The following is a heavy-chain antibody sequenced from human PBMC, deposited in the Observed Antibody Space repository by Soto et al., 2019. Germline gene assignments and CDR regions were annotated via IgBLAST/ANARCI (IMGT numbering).Heavy chain of an antibody. V-gene: IGHV1-18*03. Sequence: QVHLVQSGAEVKKPGASVKVSCKGSGYAFTTYGITWVRQTPGQGLEWMGSISAHNGNTNAAQKPQGRVTVTRDTSKSTAYMQLRSLRSVDMAVDYCARGRAGDYWGQGAVVTVCS. CDR3: ARGRAGDY. J-gene: IGHJ4*02. CDR2: ISAHNGNT. CDR1: GYAFTTYG.